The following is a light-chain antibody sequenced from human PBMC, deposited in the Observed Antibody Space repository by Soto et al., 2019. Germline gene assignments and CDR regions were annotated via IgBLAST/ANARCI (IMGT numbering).Light chain of an antibody. CDR1: QSVSSSY. J-gene: IGKJ5*01. CDR2: GAS. CDR3: QQYGSSPIT. Sequence: EIVLTQSPGTLSLSPGERATLSCRASQSVSSSYLAWYQQKPGQAPRFLIYGASTRATGIPDRFSGSGSGTDFTLTISRLEPEDLAVYYCQQYGSSPITFGQGTRLEIK. V-gene: IGKV3-20*01.